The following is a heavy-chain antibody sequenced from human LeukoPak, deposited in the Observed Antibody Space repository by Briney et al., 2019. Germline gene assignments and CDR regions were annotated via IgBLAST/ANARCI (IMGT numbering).Heavy chain of an antibody. Sequence: PGGSLRLSCAASGFTFSSYSMNWVRQAPGQGLEWVSSISSSSSYIYYADSVKGRFTMSRDNAKNSLYLQMNSLRAEDTAVYYCARDWAVAGKGYYFDYWGQGTLVTVSS. V-gene: IGHV3-21*01. J-gene: IGHJ4*02. CDR2: ISSSSSYI. D-gene: IGHD6-19*01. CDR1: GFTFSSYS. CDR3: ARDWAVAGKGYYFDY.